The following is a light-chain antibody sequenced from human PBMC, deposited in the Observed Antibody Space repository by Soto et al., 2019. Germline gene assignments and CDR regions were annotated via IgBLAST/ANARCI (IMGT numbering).Light chain of an antibody. CDR3: CSYAGSNTWV. J-gene: IGLJ3*02. CDR2: EGN. CDR1: SSDVGSDIL. Sequence: QSALTQPASVSGSPGQSITVSCTGTSSDVGSDILVSWYRQHPGKAPKLMIYEGNKRPSGVSNRFSGSKSGNTASLTISGLQAEDEADYYCCSYAGSNTWVFGGGTKLTVL. V-gene: IGLV2-23*01.